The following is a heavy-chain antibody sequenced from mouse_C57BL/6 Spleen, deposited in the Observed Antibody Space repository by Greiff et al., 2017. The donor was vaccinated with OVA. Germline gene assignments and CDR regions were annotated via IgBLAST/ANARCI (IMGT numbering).Heavy chain of an antibody. Sequence: VQLQQSGAELVKPGASVKLSCTASGFNITDYYMHWVKQRTEQGLEWIGRIDPEGGETKYAPKFQGKATITADTSSNTAYLQLSSLTSENTASYSCARSSRGYWGQGTTLTVSS. CDR3: ARSSRGY. CDR2: IDPEGGET. CDR1: GFNITDYY. J-gene: IGHJ2*01. D-gene: IGHD1-1*01. V-gene: IGHV14-2*01.